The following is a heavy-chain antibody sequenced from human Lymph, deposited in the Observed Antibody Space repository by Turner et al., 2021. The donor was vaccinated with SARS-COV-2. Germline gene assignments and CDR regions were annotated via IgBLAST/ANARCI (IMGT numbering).Heavy chain of an antibody. J-gene: IGHJ4*02. CDR1: GFTCGNYA. CDR3: ARDWRAGNY. CDR2: ISGDGVSK. V-gene: IGHV3-64*01. D-gene: IGHD3-3*01. Sequence: EAHLVGSGGGLVRPGEAMILSCATSGFTCGNYAMHWVRQGAGNGLEYVEDISGDGVSKYYANSVKGRFTISRDNSKNTLYLQMGSLRAEDMAVYYCARDWRAGNYWGQGTLVTVSS.